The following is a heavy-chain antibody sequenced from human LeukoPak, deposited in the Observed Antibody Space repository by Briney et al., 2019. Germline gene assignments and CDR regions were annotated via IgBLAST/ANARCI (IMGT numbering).Heavy chain of an antibody. Sequence: MTSETLSLTCAVYGGSFSGYYWSWIRQPPGKGLEWIGEINHSGSTNYNPSLKSRVTISVDTSKNQFSLKLSSVTAADTAVYYCARRRNSRRGRGYYFDYWGQGTLVTVSS. CDR1: GGSFSGYY. D-gene: IGHD6-13*01. CDR2: INHSGST. V-gene: IGHV4-34*01. CDR3: ARRRNSRRGRGYYFDY. J-gene: IGHJ4*02.